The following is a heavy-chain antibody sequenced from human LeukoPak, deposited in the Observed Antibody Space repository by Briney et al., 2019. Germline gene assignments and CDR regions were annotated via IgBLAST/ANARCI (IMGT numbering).Heavy chain of an antibody. CDR2: IRYDGSNK. Sequence: GGSLRLSCAASGFTFSSYGMHWVRQAPGKGLEWVAFIRYDGSNKYYADSVKGRFTISRDNAKNSLYLQMNSLRAEDTAVYYCARGFIAAAGWTNNWFDPWGQGTLVTVSS. CDR1: GFTFSSYG. D-gene: IGHD6-13*01. V-gene: IGHV3-30*02. CDR3: ARGFIAAAGWTNNWFDP. J-gene: IGHJ5*02.